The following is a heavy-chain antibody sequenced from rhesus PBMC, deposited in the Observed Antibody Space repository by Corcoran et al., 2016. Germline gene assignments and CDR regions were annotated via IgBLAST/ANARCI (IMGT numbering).Heavy chain of an antibody. CDR1: GYSISSGYG. CDR2: ISYSGST. J-gene: IGHJ4*01. Sequence: QLQLQESGPGLVKPSETLSLTCAVSGYSISSGYGWSWSRQPPGKGLEWIGYISYSGSTRDNPSLKSRVTISRDTSKNQFSLKLSSVTAADTAVYYCARDLYSGQGYFDYWGQGVLVTVSS. CDR3: ARDLYSGQGYFDY. D-gene: IGHD6-31*01. V-gene: IGHV4-122*02.